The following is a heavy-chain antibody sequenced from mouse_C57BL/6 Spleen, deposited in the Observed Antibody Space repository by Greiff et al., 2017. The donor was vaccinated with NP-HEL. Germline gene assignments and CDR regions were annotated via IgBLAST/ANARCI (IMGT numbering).Heavy chain of an antibody. CDR3: ARTPITTVVVPYYFDY. J-gene: IGHJ2*01. CDR2: INPSNGGT. V-gene: IGHV1-53*01. D-gene: IGHD1-1*01. CDR1: GYTFTSYW. Sequence: VQLQQPGTELVKPGASVKLSCKASGYTFTSYWMHWVKQRPGQGLEWIGNINPSNGGTNYNEKFKSKATLTVDKSSSTAYMQLSSLPSEDSAVYYCARTPITTVVVPYYFDYWGQGTTLTVSS.